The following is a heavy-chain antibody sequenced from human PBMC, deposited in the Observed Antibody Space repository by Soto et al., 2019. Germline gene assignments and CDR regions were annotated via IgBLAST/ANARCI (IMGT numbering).Heavy chain of an antibody. CDR1: GGTFSSYA. D-gene: IGHD3-10*01. CDR3: ARSPGLFGEYDY. V-gene: IGHV1-69*13. Sequence: ASVKVSCKASGGTFSSYAISWVRQAPGQGLEWMGGIIPIFGTANYAQKFQGRVTITADESTSTAYMELSSLRSEDTAVYYCARSPGLFGEYDYWGQGTLVTVSS. CDR2: IIPIFGTA. J-gene: IGHJ4*02.